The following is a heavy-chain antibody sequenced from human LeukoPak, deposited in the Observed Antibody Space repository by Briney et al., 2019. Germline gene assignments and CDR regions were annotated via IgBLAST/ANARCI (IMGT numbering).Heavy chain of an antibody. J-gene: IGHJ5*02. CDR1: GGTFSSYA. CDR3: ARDQYCSSTSCYLEFWFDP. Sequence: SVKVSCKASGGTFSSYAISWVRQAPGQGLKWMGRIIPIFGTANYAQKFQGRVTITTDESTSTAYMELSSLRSEDTAVYYCARDQYCSSTSCYLEFWFDPWGQGTLVTVSS. V-gene: IGHV1-69*05. D-gene: IGHD2-2*01. CDR2: IIPIFGTA.